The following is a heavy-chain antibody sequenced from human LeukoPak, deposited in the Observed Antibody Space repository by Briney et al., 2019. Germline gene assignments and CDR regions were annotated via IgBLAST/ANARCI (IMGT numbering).Heavy chain of an antibody. V-gene: IGHV4-59*02. D-gene: IGHD2-2*01. Sequence: SETLSLTCTVSGGSVTDYYWSWIRQSPGKGLEWIGYIYYTGTSYTPSLKSRVTISADTSKNQFSLKLISVTAADTAVYYCAREKAVVPAARRGTEFDPWGQGTLVTVSS. CDR3: AREKAVVPAARRGTEFDP. CDR2: IYYTGT. J-gene: IGHJ5*02. CDR1: GGSVTDYY.